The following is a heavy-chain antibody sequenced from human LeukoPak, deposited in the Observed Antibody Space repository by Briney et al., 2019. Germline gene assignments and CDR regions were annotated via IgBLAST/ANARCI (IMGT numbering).Heavy chain of an antibody. J-gene: IGHJ4*02. CDR3: ALFSGWTSYYFDY. CDR2: INPNSGGT. V-gene: IGHV1-2*02. Sequence: ASVKVPCKASGYTFTGYYMHWVRQAPGQGLEWMGWINPNSGGTNYAQKFQGRVTMTRDTSISTAYMELSRLRSDDTAVYYCALFSGWTSYYFDYWGQGTLVTVSS. CDR1: GYTFTGYY. D-gene: IGHD6-19*01.